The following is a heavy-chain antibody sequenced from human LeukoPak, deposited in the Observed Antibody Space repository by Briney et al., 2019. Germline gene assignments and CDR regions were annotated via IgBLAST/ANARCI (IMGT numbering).Heavy chain of an antibody. Sequence: GGSLRLSCVASGFTFSSFSMHWVRQSPGNGLEWVAVISHDGSHQPYADSVKGRFTISRDNSKNILSLQMNSVRPEDTGLFYCARDPNRLADYGGDYFDHWGQGTLVTVSS. CDR3: ARDPNRLADYGGDYFDH. CDR2: ISHDGSHQ. D-gene: IGHD4-23*01. J-gene: IGHJ4*02. V-gene: IGHV3-30*04. CDR1: GFTFSSFS.